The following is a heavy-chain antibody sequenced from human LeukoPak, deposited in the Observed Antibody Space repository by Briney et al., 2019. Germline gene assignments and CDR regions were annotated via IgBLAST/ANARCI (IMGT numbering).Heavy chain of an antibody. V-gene: IGHV3-53*04. D-gene: IGHD5-18*01. CDR1: GFTVSSNY. CDR2: IFSGGTT. J-gene: IGHJ4*02. CDR3: ARGVLGYSYGFDY. Sequence: PGGSLRLSCAASGFTVSSNYMSWVRQAPGKGLEWVSVIFSGGTTYHADSVKGRFTISRHNSENTLYLQMNSLRGEDTAVYYCARGVLGYSYGFDYWGQGTLVTVSS.